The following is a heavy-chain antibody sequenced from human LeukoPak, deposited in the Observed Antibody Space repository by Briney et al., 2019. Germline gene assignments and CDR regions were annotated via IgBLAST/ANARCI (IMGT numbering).Heavy chain of an antibody. J-gene: IGHJ6*02. D-gene: IGHD2-2*01. CDR1: GFTFSSYW. CDR3: VRDRYCSSTSCRYYGMDV. CDR2: IKQDGSDT. V-gene: IGHV3-7*04. Sequence: GGSLRLSCAASGFTFSSYWVTWVRQAPGKGLEWVASIKQDGSDTYYVDSVRGRFTISRDNAKNSLYLQMNSLRAEDTAVYYCVRDRYCSSTSCRYYGMDVWGQGTTVTVSS.